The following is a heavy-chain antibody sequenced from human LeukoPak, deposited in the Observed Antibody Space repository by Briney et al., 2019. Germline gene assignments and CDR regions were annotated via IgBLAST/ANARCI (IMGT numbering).Heavy chain of an antibody. CDR2: IYPGDSDT. D-gene: IGHD2-21*02. CDR3: ARLHLTASLAAVYFDY. V-gene: IGHV5-51*01. CDR1: GYSFTNYW. Sequence: GESLKISCKGSGYSFTNYWIGWVRQMPGKGLEWMGIIYPGDSDTRYSPSFQGQVTISADKSISTASLQWGSLKASDTAMYYCARLHLTASLAAVYFDYWGQGTLVTVSS. J-gene: IGHJ4*02.